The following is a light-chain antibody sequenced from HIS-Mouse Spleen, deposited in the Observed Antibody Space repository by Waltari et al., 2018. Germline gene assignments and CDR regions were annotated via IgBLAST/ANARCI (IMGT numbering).Light chain of an antibody. CDR3: QQRSNWPLT. CDR2: GAS. J-gene: IGKJ4*01. CDR1: QSVSSY. V-gene: IGKV3-11*01. Sequence: LVLTQSPAPLSLSPGERATLSCRASQSVSSYLAWYQQKPGQAPRLLIYGASNRATGIPARFSGSGSGTDITLTISSLEPEDFAVYYCQQRSNWPLTFGGGTKVEIK.